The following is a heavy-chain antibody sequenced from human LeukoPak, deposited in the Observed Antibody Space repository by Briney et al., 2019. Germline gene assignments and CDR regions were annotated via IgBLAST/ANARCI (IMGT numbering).Heavy chain of an antibody. CDR1: GGSISSYY. Sequence: SETLSLTCTVAGGSISSYYWSWIRQPPGKGLEWIGYIYYSGSTNYNPSLKSRVTISVDTSKNQFSLKLSSVTAADTAVYYCARHGYSSGSLAWFDPWDQGTQVTVSS. CDR3: ARHGYSSGSLAWFDP. D-gene: IGHD6-19*01. J-gene: IGHJ5*02. CDR2: IYYSGST. V-gene: IGHV4-59*01.